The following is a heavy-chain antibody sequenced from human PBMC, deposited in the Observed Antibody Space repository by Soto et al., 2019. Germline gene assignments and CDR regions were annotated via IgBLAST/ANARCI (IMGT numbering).Heavy chain of an antibody. D-gene: IGHD5-18*01. CDR3: ARINKGYGTDS. CDR1: GGSISSSSYY. CDR2: IDYTGNT. Sequence: SETLSLTCTVSGGSISSSSYYWGCIRQPPGKGLEWIASIDYTGNTFYNPSLTSRVTISVDTSKNQFSLKVTSVTAADTAVYYCARINKGYGTDSWGQGTLVTVSS. J-gene: IGHJ4*02. V-gene: IGHV4-39*01.